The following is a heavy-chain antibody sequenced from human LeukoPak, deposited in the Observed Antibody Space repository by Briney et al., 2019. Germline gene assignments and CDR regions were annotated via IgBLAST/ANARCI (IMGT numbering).Heavy chain of an antibody. Sequence: GGSLRLSCAASGFTFSSYAMHWVRQAPGKGLEWVAVISYDGSNKYYADSVKGRFTISRDNSKNTLYLRMNSLRAEDTAVYYCARDPGIAAADLSFDYWGQGTLVTVSS. CDR3: ARDPGIAAADLSFDY. V-gene: IGHV3-30*04. CDR1: GFTFSSYA. CDR2: ISYDGSNK. D-gene: IGHD6-13*01. J-gene: IGHJ4*02.